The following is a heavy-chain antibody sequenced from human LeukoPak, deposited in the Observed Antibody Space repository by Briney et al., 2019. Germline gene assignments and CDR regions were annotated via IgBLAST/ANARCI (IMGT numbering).Heavy chain of an antibody. Sequence: KPSETLSLTCTVSGGSISSSSYYWGWIRQPPGKGLEWIGSIYYSGSTYYHPSLKSRVTISVDTSKNQFSLKLSSVTAADTAVYYCARFGLSRWLVGALPVDYWGQGTLVTVSS. V-gene: IGHV4-39*01. CDR1: GGSISSSSYY. J-gene: IGHJ4*02. CDR2: IYYSGST. D-gene: IGHD6-19*01. CDR3: ARFGLSRWLVGALPVDY.